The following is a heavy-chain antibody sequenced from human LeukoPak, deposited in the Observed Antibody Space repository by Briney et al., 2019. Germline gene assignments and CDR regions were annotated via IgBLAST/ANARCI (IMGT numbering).Heavy chain of an antibody. CDR3: ARDLMMEGRYFYHYMDV. Sequence: PGGSLRLSCAASGFTFSSYWMHWVRQAPGKGLVWISRINTDGSSTTYADSVKGRFTISRDNAKNTLYLQMNSLRAEDTAVYYCARDLMMEGRYFYHYMDVWGKGTTVTVSS. CDR2: INTDGSST. J-gene: IGHJ6*03. D-gene: IGHD2-8*01. V-gene: IGHV3-74*01. CDR1: GFTFSSYW.